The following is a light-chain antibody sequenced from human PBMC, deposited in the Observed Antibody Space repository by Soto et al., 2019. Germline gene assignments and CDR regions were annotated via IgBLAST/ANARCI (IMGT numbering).Light chain of an antibody. CDR1: QGIGSD. J-gene: IGKJ2*01. Sequence: DIQMTQSPSSLSASVGDRVTITCRASQGIGSDIGWFQQKPGKAPKRLIYVASSLQSGVPSRFSGRGSGTEFTLKIRSLQPEDFATYYCLQHNSYSRTFGQGTKLELK. CDR3: LQHNSYSRT. CDR2: VAS. V-gene: IGKV1-17*01.